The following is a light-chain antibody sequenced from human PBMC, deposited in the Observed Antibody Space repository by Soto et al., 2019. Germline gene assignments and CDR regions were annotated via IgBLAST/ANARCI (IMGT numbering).Light chain of an antibody. CDR1: QDIKNY. Sequence: DIQVTQSPSSLSASVGDRVTITCRASQDIKNYLNWYQRKPGTAPRLLIYAASNLHSGVPSTFSASGSGTDFALNISSLQADDFGTYYCQQGFSLPWTFGQGIKVEVK. J-gene: IGKJ1*01. CDR2: AAS. V-gene: IGKV1-39*01. CDR3: QQGFSLPWT.